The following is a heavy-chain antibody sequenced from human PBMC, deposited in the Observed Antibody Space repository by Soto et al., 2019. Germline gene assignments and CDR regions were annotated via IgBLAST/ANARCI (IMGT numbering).Heavy chain of an antibody. CDR1: AYTFTSYD. CDR3: ARGPRNWGVDY. V-gene: IGHV1-8*01. J-gene: IGHJ4*02. CDR2: MNPNNGNT. Sequence: GASGKGSFKAAAYTFTSYDINWVRQATGQDFEWMGWMNPNNGNTAYAQKFQGRVTMTRDTSKSTAFMELSSLTSEDTAVYYCARGPRNWGVDYWGQGTLVTVSS. D-gene: IGHD7-27*01.